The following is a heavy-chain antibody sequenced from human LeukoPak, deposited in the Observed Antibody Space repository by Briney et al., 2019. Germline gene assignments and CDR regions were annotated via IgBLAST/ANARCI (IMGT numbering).Heavy chain of an antibody. CDR3: ARDRTSGYTWFDP. Sequence: ASVKVSCKASGYTFTGDYVHWVRQAPGQGLEWMGWINPNSGDTNYAQKFQGRVTMTRDTSISTAYMELSRLTSDDTAMYYCARDRTSGYTWFDPWGQGTLVTVSS. J-gene: IGHJ5*02. D-gene: IGHD3-22*01. CDR2: INPNSGDT. V-gene: IGHV1-2*02. CDR1: GYTFTGDY.